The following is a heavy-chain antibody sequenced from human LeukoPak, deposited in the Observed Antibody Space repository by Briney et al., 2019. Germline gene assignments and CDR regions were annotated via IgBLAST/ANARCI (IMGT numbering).Heavy chain of an antibody. CDR1: GFTFSSYA. D-gene: IGHD2-21*01. Sequence: PGGSLRLSCAASGFTFSSYAMHWVRQAPGKGLEWVAVISYDGSNKYYADSVKGRFTISRDNSKTTLYLQMNSMRAEDTAVYYCASGDLSGPPWFDPWGQGTLVTVSS. J-gene: IGHJ5*02. CDR2: ISYDGSNK. V-gene: IGHV3-30-3*01. CDR3: ASGDLSGPPWFDP.